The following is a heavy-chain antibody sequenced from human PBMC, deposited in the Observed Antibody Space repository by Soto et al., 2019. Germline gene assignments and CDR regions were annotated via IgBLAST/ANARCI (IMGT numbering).Heavy chain of an antibody. D-gene: IGHD4-4*01. V-gene: IGHV3-30*03. CDR2: ILHDGSAE. Sequence: PGGSLRLSCAASGFTFTSYDMHWVRQAPGKGLEWMALILHDGSAEYYADSVKGRFTISRDNSKSTLYLQMNSLRAEDTAVYYCARSRDGYSLYFYYGMDVWGQGTTVTVSS. J-gene: IGHJ6*02. CDR3: ARSRDGYSLYFYYGMDV. CDR1: GFTFTSYD.